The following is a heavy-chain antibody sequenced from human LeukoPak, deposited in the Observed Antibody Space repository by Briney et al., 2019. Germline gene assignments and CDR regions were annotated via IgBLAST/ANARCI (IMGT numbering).Heavy chain of an antibody. Sequence: GGSLRLSCAASGFTFSSYGMSWVRQAPGKGLEWVSAISGSGGSTYYADSVKGRFTISRDNSKNTLYLQMNSLRAEDTAVYYCAKDGIKDCGGDCYYDYWGQGTLVTVSS. CDR1: GFTFSSYG. D-gene: IGHD2-21*02. J-gene: IGHJ4*02. CDR2: ISGSGGST. CDR3: AKDGIKDCGGDCYYDY. V-gene: IGHV3-23*01.